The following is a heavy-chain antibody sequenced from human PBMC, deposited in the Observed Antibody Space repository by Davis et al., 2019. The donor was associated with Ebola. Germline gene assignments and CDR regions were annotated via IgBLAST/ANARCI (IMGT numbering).Heavy chain of an antibody. CDR2: IKQDGSEK. V-gene: IGHV3-7*03. CDR3: GRDVGPNDY. CDR1: GFTFSSYS. J-gene: IGHJ4*02. D-gene: IGHD3-10*01. Sequence: GRSLKISCAASGFTFSSYSMNWVRQAPGKGLEWMANIKQDGSEKRYVDSVKGRFTISRDNAKNSMYLQMNSLRADDTAVYYCGRDVGPNDYWGQGTLVTVSS.